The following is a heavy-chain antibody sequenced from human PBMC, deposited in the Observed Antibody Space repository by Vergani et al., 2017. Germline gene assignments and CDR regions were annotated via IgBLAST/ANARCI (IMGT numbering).Heavy chain of an antibody. Sequence: QVQLVESGGGLVKPGGSLRLSCAASGFTFSDYYMSWIRQAPGKGLEWVSYISSSSSYTNYADSVKGRFTIPRDNAKNSLYLQMNSLRAEDTAVYYCAREGGSGSAGHAFDIWGQGTMVTVSS. CDR3: AREGGSGSAGHAFDI. D-gene: IGHD3-10*01. CDR2: ISSSSSYT. CDR1: GFTFSDYY. V-gene: IGHV3-11*05. J-gene: IGHJ3*02.